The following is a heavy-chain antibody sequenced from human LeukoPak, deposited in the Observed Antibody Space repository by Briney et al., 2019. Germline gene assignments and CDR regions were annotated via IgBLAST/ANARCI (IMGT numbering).Heavy chain of an antibody. CDR2: ISGSGGST. CDR1: GFTFSSYA. J-gene: IGHJ4*02. D-gene: IGHD3-9*01. V-gene: IGHV3-23*01. CDR3: AKDHRNYDILTGYPGPGY. Sequence: GGSLRLSCAASGFTFSSYAMSWVRQAPGKGLEWVSAISGSGGSTYYADSVKGRFTISRDNSKNTLYLQMNSLRAEDTAVYYCAKDHRNYDILTGYPGPGYWGQGPLVTVSS.